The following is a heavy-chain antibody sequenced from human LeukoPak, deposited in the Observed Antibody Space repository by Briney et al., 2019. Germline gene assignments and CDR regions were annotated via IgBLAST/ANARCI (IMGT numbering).Heavy chain of an antibody. Sequence: GGSLTLSCAASGFTFSSYAMSWVRQAPGKGLEWVSAISGSGGSTYYPDSVKGRFTISRDNSKNTLYLQMNSLRAEDTAVYYCAKIASWWENWGRYFDYWGQGTLVTVSS. J-gene: IGHJ4*02. CDR2: ISGSGGST. CDR1: GFTFSSYA. D-gene: IGHD7-27*01. V-gene: IGHV3-23*01. CDR3: AKIASWWENWGRYFDY.